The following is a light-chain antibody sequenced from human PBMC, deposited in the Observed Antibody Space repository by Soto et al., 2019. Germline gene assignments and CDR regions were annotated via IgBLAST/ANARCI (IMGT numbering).Light chain of an antibody. CDR1: SNDIGAYNY. J-gene: IGLJ2*01. V-gene: IGLV2-14*01. CDR3: SSYTSIVTLV. Sequence: QSVLTQPASVSGSPGQSITISCTGTSNDIGAYNYVSWYQQHPGKAPKLMIYDVTNRPSGVSNRFSASKSGNTASLTISGLQAEDEADYYCSSYTSIVTLVFGGGTKLTVL. CDR2: DVT.